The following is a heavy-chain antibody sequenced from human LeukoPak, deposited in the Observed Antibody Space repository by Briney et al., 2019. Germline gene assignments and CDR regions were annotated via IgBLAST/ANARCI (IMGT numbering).Heavy chain of an antibody. D-gene: IGHD2-15*01. J-gene: IGHJ4*02. Sequence: SETLSLTCTVSGGSISNNDYFWGWIRQPPGKGLEWIASIHYSGSTHYNPSLKNRVTISVDTSANQFSLKVNSVTAADTAVYYCSRLRRALFYFDYWGQGTLVTVSS. V-gene: IGHV4-39*01. CDR1: GGSISNNDYF. CDR3: SRLRRALFYFDY. CDR2: IHYSGST.